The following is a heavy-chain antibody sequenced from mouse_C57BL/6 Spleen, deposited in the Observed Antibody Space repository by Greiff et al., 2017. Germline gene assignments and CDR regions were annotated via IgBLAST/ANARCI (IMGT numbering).Heavy chain of an antibody. J-gene: IGHJ1*03. Sequence: QVQLQQPGAELVMPGASVKLSCKASGYTFTSYWMHWVQQTPGQGLEWIGEIDPSGSYTNYTQKCKGKSILTVDKSASTAYMQLSSLTSEDYEGYNCARDDGSSYRYFDVWGTGTTVTVSS. CDR1: GYTFTSYW. CDR3: ARDDGSSYRYFDV. CDR2: IDPSGSYT. D-gene: IGHD1-1*01. V-gene: IGHV1-69*01.